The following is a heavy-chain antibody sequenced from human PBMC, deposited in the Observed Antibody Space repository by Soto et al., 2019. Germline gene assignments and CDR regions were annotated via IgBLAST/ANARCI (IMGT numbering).Heavy chain of an antibody. Sequence: QVLLAQSGAEVKKPGSSVKVSCQTSRGTFNTSPISWVRQAPGQGLEGLGDIVPLFGMVNYAQQFQDRLNLTADESTTSVCMDVSRLTPEDAAVYFCATPQLRGRQYDYRSPATASLYRAGLGVGGQGTTVIVSS. J-gene: IGHJ6*02. CDR1: RGTFNTSP. CDR3: ATPQLRGRQYDYRSPATASLYRAGLGV. CDR2: IVPLFGMV. V-gene: IGHV1-69*01. D-gene: IGHD3-3*01.